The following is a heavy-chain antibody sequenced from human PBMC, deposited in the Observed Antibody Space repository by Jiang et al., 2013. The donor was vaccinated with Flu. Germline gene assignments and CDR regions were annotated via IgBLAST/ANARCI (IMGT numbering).Heavy chain of an antibody. J-gene: IGHJ3*02. CDR3: ARDWGEVDIGAFDI. Sequence: AASGFTFSSYGMHWVRQAPGKGLEWVAVISYDGSNKYYADSVKGRFTISRDNSKNTLYLQMNSLRAEDTAVYYCARDWGEVDIGAFDIWGQGTMVTVSS. CDR2: ISYDGSNK. D-gene: IGHD5-12*01. CDR1: GFTFSSYG. V-gene: IGHV3-33*05.